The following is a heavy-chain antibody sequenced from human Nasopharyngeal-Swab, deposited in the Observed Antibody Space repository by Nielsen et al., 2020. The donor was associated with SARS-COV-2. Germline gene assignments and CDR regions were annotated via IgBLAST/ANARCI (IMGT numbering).Heavy chain of an antibody. Sequence: GGSLRLSCAASGFTFSDYYMSWIRQAPGKGLEWLPYISGSNTYTNYADSVKGRFTVSRDNAKNSLFLQMNSLRAEDMAVYYCARGGGDYLPIDSWGQGTLVTVSS. J-gene: IGHJ4*02. CDR1: GFTFSDYY. CDR3: ARGGGDYLPIDS. V-gene: IGHV3-11*05. CDR2: ISGSNTYT. D-gene: IGHD4-17*01.